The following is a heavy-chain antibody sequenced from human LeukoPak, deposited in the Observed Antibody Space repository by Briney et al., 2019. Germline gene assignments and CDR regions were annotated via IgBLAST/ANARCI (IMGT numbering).Heavy chain of an antibody. Sequence: ASVKVSCKASGYTFNDYYIHWVRQAPGQGLEWMGRINPDSGGTSYPQKFQGRVTMTRDTSITTAYMELSRLRSDDTAVYYCAREYYDSSGLKHASENWGQGTLVTVSS. CDR3: AREYYDSSGLKHASEN. J-gene: IGHJ3*02. D-gene: IGHD3-22*01. CDR1: GYTFNDYY. V-gene: IGHV1-2*02. CDR2: INPDSGGT.